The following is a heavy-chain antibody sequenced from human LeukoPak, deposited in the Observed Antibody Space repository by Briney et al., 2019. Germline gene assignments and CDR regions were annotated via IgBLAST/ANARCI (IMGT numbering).Heavy chain of an antibody. CDR1: GFTVSSNC. J-gene: IGHJ4*02. V-gene: IGHV3-66*02. D-gene: IGHD6-13*01. Sequence: GGSLRLSCAASGFTVSSNCMNWVRQAPGKGLEWVSIIYSGGDTYYADYVKGRFAISRDNSKNTLYLQMNNLRPEDTAVYYCTRGPGSTCYSDYWGQGTLVTVSS. CDR2: IYSGGDT. CDR3: TRGPGSTCYSDY.